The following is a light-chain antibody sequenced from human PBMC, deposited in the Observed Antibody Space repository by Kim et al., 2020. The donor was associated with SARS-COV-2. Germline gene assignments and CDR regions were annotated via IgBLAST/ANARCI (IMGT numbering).Light chain of an antibody. CDR3: NSRDSNDNVI. J-gene: IGLJ2*01. CDR2: GKN. CDR1: SLRSYY. V-gene: IGLV3-19*01. Sequence: SSELTQDPAVSVALGQTVRSTCQGDSLRSYYATWYQQKPGQAPILVIYGKNNRPSGNPYRFSGSSSGNPASLTITGTQAGDEADYYCNSRDSNDNVIFGG.